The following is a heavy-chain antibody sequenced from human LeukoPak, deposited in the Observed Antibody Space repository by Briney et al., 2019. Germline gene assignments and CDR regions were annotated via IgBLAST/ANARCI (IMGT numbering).Heavy chain of an antibody. CDR3: ARLRSGTAAAGRDY. Sequence: GGSLRLSCAASGFTFSSYSMNWVRQAPGKGLGWVSSISSSSNYIYHADSVKGRFTISRDNAKNSLYLQMNSLRAEDTAVYYCARLRSGTAAAGRDYWGQGTLVSVSS. CDR2: ISSSSNYI. CDR1: GFTFSSYS. V-gene: IGHV3-21*01. D-gene: IGHD6-13*01. J-gene: IGHJ4*02.